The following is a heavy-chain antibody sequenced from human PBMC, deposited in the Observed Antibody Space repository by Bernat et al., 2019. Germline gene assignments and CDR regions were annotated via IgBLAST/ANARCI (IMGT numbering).Heavy chain of an antibody. CDR1: VASISSSSYY. J-gene: IGHJ4*02. CDR3: AVITWQVGY. V-gene: IGHV4-39*01. Sequence: QLQLQESGPGLVKPSETLSLTCTVSVASISSSSYYWGWVRQPPGEGLEWIGSFSYGGSTYYNPSLTSRVTISVDTSKNQFSLKLTSVTAADTAVYFCAVITWQVGYWGQGTLVTVSS. CDR2: FSYGGST. D-gene: IGHD3-16*01.